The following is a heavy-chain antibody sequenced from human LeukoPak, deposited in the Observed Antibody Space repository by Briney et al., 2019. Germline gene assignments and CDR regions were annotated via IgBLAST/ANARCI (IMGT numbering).Heavy chain of an antibody. Sequence: GGSLRLSCAASGFTVSSNYMSWVRQAPGKGLEWVSVIYSGGSTYYADSVKGRFTISRDNSKNTLYLQMNSLRAEDTAVYYCARGGPMVRGVIIRWGQGTLVTVSS. CDR2: IYSGGST. CDR3: ARGGPMVRGVIIR. J-gene: IGHJ4*02. V-gene: IGHV3-66*01. CDR1: GFTVSSNY. D-gene: IGHD3-10*01.